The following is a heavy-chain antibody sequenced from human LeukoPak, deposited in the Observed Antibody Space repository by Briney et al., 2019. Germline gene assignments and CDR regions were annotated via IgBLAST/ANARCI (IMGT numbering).Heavy chain of an antibody. Sequence: SVKVSCKASGGTSSSYAISWVRQAPGQGLEWMGGIIPIFGTANYAQKFQGGVTITADESTSTAYMELSSLRSEDTAVYYCARDWRSGSYFLGSGVWGQGTLVTVSS. V-gene: IGHV1-69*13. D-gene: IGHD3-10*01. CDR2: IIPIFGTA. CDR1: GGTSSSYA. CDR3: ARDWRSGSYFLGSGV. J-gene: IGHJ4*02.